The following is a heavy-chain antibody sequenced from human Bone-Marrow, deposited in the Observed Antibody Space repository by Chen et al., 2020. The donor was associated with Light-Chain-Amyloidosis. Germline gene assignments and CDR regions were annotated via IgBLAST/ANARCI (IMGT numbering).Heavy chain of an antibody. D-gene: IGHD5-12*01. V-gene: IGHV5-51*01. CDR1: GYPFPNYW. Sequence: EVQLAQSGPEATKPGASLKILCKGSGYPFPNYWIGWVRQRPGKGLEWMGVISPDDSDARYSPSFEGQVTISADNSITTAYLQWRSLKASDTAMYYCARRRDGYNFDYWGQGTLVTVSS. CDR3: ARRRDGYNFDY. J-gene: IGHJ4*02. CDR2: ISPDDSDA.